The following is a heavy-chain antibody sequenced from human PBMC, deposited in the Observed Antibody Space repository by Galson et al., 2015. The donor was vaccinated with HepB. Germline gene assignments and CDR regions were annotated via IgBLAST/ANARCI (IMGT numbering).Heavy chain of an antibody. CDR3: ARDLYYYDSSGYWPPIGY. CDR1: GGSFSGYY. V-gene: IGHV4-34*01. J-gene: IGHJ4*02. Sequence: ETLSLTCAVYGGSFSGYYWSWIRQPPGKGLEWIGEINHSGSTNYNPSLKSRVTISVDTSKNQFSLKLSSVTAADTAVYYCARDLYYYDSSGYWPPIGYWGQGTLVTVSS. D-gene: IGHD3-22*01. CDR2: INHSGST.